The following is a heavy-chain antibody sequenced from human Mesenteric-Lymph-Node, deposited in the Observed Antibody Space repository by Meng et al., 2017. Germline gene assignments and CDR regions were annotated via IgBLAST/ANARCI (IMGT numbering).Heavy chain of an antibody. CDR2: VRYSGTA. CDR3: ARVVYYGSGSWPNDAFNI. Sequence: GLQLVNPSPTLPLTGTFSGGSLYNSDNVWDWIRQPPGKGLEWIGSVRYSGTAYYNPSLTSRVTISVDTSKNQFSLKLSSVTAADTAVYYCARVVYYGSGSWPNDAFNIWGQGTMVTVSS. D-gene: IGHD3-10*01. CDR1: GGSLYNSDNV. J-gene: IGHJ3*02. V-gene: IGHV4-39*01.